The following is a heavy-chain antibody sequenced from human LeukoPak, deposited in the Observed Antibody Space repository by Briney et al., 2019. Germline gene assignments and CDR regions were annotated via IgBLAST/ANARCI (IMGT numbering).Heavy chain of an antibody. CDR2: IIPILGIA. D-gene: IGHD6-13*01. CDR1: GGTFSSYA. J-gene: IGHJ6*02. Sequence: GASVKVSCKASGGTFSSYAISWVRQAPGQGLEWMGRIIPILGIANYAQKFQGRVTITADKSTSTAYMELSSLRSEDTAVYYCARDSWAAAYGMDVWGQGTMVTVSS. CDR3: ARDSWAAAYGMDV. V-gene: IGHV1-69*04.